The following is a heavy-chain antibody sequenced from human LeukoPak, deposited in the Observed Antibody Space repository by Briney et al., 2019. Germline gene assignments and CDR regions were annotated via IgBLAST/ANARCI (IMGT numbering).Heavy chain of an antibody. Sequence: SVKVSCKASGFTFTSSSIQWVRQARGQRFEWIGWIVGGSSDTYYAQKFQERVTITRDMSTSTAYLELSSPRSEDTAVYYCAADPDTTMAFDCWGQGTLSPSPQ. CDR1: GFTFTSSS. CDR3: AADPDTTMAFDC. J-gene: IGHJ4*02. CDR2: IVGGSSDT. D-gene: IGHD5-18*01. V-gene: IGHV1-58*02.